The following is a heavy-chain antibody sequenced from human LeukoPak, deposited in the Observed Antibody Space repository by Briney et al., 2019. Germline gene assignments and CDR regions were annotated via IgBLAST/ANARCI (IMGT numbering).Heavy chain of an antibody. CDR1: GFSLSTSGLG. D-gene: IGHD3-16*01. CDR2: IYWNDDK. Sequence: SGPTLVNPTQTLTVTCTFSGFSLSTSGLGVGWIRQPPGKALEWLALIYWNDDKRYSPSLKSRLTITKDTSKNQVVLTMTNMAPVDTATYYCAHRPLSFSHDVFDIGGKGTMVTVFS. CDR3: AHRPLSFSHDVFDI. J-gene: IGHJ3*02. V-gene: IGHV2-5*01.